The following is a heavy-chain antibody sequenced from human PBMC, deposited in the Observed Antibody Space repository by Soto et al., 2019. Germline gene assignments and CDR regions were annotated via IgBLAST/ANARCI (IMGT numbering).Heavy chain of an antibody. CDR2: IWYDGSNE. V-gene: IGHV3-33*01. J-gene: IGHJ4*02. CDR1: GFTFNSYA. CDR3: ARSGTLTGYPFDS. Sequence: GGSLRLSCTASGFTFNSYAMHWVRQAPGKGLEWVAVIWYDGSNEYYAGSVKGRFTISRDNSKNTLYLQVNSLRAEDTALYYCARSGTLTGYPFDSWGQGIRVTVSS. D-gene: IGHD6-13*01.